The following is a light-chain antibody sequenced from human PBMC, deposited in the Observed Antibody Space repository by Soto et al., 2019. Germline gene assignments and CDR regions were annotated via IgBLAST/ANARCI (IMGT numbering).Light chain of an antibody. CDR2: NTD. J-gene: IGLJ3*02. V-gene: IGLV8-61*01. CDR1: SGSVSSTSY. Sequence: QTVVTQEPSLSVSPGGTVTLTCGLTSGSVSSTSYPSWYQQTPGQAPRTLIYNTDTRSSGVPDRFSGSILGNKAALTITGAQADDECDYYCILYMGRGISVFGGGTKPPS. CDR3: ILYMGRGISV.